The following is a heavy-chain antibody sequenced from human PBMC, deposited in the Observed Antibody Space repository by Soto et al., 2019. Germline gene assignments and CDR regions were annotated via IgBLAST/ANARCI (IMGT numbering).Heavy chain of an antibody. CDR1: GFIFSSAW. CDR3: TTDSYMTNIIVRFDY. CDR2: VKSKTDGGTT. Sequence: GGSRRLSCAASGFIFSSAWINWVRQAPGKGLEWVGRVKSKTDGGTTDFAAPVKGRFAISRDDSKNMVYLEMNSLKTEDTAIYYCTTDSYMTNIIVRFDYWGHGTLVTVSS. V-gene: IGHV3-15*07. D-gene: IGHD4-17*01. J-gene: IGHJ4*01.